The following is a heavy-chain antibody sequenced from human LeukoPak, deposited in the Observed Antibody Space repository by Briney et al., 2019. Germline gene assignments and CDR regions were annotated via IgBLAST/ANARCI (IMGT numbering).Heavy chain of an antibody. CDR1: GFTFTRYE. V-gene: IGHV3-48*03. CDR3: ARGDRYDEYYFDH. CDR2: SSSSGSTI. J-gene: IGHJ4*02. Sequence: GGSLRLSCAASGFTFTRYEMNWVRQAPGKGLEWVSHSSSSGSTIHYADSVKGRFTFSRDNAKNSLYLQMNSLRAEDTAVYYRARGDRYDEYYFDHWGQGTLVTVSS. D-gene: IGHD5-24*01.